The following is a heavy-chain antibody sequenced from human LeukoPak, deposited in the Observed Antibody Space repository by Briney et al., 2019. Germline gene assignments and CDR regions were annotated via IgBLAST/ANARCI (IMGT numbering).Heavy chain of an antibody. CDR3: AKDLYRTTVPGR. CDR1: GFTFSDTW. J-gene: IGHJ4*02. D-gene: IGHD4-17*01. Sequence: YPGGSLRLSCAASGFTFSDTWMPWVRQAPGEGLVWVSRIRSDGSDTRYAESVKGRFTISRDNAKNTLYLQMNSLRAEDTAVYYCAKDLYRTTVPGRWGQGTLVTVSS. V-gene: IGHV3-74*01. CDR2: IRSDGSDT.